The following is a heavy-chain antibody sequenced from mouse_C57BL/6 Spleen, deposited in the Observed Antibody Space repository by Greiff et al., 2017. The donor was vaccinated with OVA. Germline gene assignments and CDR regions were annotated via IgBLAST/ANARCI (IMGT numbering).Heavy chain of an antibody. CDR2: IYPGDGDT. Sequence: VQLQQSGPELVKPGASVKISCTASGYAFSGSWMNWVKQRPGKGLEWIGRIYPGDGDTNYHGKFKGKATMTVDKSSSTAYMQLSILTSADSAVYFGGNYDSSYPFAYWGQGTLVTVSS. CDR1: GYAFSGSW. V-gene: IGHV1-82*01. D-gene: IGHD1-1*01. CDR3: GNYDSSYPFAY. J-gene: IGHJ3*01.